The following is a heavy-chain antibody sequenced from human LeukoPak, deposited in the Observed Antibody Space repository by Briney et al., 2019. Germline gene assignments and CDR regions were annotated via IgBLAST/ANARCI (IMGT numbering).Heavy chain of an antibody. J-gene: IGHJ4*01. V-gene: IGHV3-30*02. D-gene: IGHD4-11*01. CDR1: GFTFSGYG. CDR3: AKDLPYSNEY. CDR2: IRYDGSIR. Sequence: GGSLRLSCAASGFTFSGYGMHWVRQAPGEGLQWVAFIRYDGSIRHYADSVKGRFIVSRDNSKSTLFLQMNTLRPEDTAVYYCAKDLPYSNEYWGHGTLVTVSS.